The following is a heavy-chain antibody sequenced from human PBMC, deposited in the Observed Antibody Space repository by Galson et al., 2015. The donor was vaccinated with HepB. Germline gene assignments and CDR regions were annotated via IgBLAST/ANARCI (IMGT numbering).Heavy chain of an antibody. Sequence: SLRLSCAASGFIFSSYGMHWVRQAPGKGLEWVAFIRYDGSHRFYADSVKGRFTISRDNSKNKFYLQMNSLRPEDTSVYNCAKDRGDQGAGDSYFDHWGQGTLVTVST. CDR1: GFIFSSYG. CDR3: AKDRGDQGAGDSYFDH. CDR2: IRYDGSHR. D-gene: IGHD3-16*01. V-gene: IGHV3-30*02. J-gene: IGHJ4*02.